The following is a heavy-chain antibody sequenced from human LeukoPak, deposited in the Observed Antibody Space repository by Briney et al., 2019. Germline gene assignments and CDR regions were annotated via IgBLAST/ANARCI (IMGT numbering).Heavy chain of an antibody. J-gene: IGHJ4*02. D-gene: IGHD3-3*01. V-gene: IGHV4-39*07. CDR3: ARVRNDFWSGPVDY. CDR1: GGSISSSSYY. Sequence: SETLSLTCTVSGGSISSSSYYWGWIRQPPGKGLEWIGSIYYSGSTYYNPSLKSRVTISVDTSKNQFSLKLSSVTAADTAVYYCARVRNDFWSGPVDYWGQGTLVTVSS. CDR2: IYYSGST.